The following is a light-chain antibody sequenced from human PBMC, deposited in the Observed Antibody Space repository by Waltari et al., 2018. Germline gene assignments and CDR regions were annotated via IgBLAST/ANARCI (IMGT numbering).Light chain of an antibody. J-gene: IGLJ2*01. Sequence: QSALTQPASVSGSPGQSITISCTGTSSDVGGYNYVPWYQQHPGKAPKLMIYEVSNRPSGFSNRFSGSKSGNTASLTISGLQAEDEADYYCSSYTSSSTGVFGGGTKLTVL. CDR2: EVS. V-gene: IGLV2-14*01. CDR3: SSYTSSSTGV. CDR1: SSDVGGYNY.